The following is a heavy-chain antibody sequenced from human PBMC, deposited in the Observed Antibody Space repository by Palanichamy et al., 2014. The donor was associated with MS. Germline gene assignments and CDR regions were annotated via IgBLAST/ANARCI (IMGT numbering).Heavy chain of an antibody. CDR1: GGSISTSSFY. V-gene: IGHV4-39*01. D-gene: IGHD3-22*01. Sequence: QLQLQESGPGLVKPSETLSLTCTVSGGSISTSSFYWGWIRQPPGKGLEWIGSIYYSGNTYYNPSLKSRVTISVDTSKNQFSLSLSSVTAADTAVYYCAKTYYYDSSAYSGKPGDAFDIWGQGTMVTVSS. J-gene: IGHJ3*02. CDR3: AKTYYYDSSAYSGKPGDAFDI. CDR2: IYYSGNT.